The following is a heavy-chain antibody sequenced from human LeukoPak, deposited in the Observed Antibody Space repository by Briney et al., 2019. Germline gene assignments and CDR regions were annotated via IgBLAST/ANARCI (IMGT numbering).Heavy chain of an antibody. D-gene: IGHD3-10*01. CDR1: GGSISSSSYH. CDR3: ASRAPRLYYYGSGRSFDY. Sequence: SETLSLTCTVSGGSISSSSYHWGWIRQPPGKGLEWIGSIYYRGNTYYNPSLKSRITISVDTSKNQFSLKLSSVTATDTAMYYCASRAPRLYYYGSGRSFDYWGQGTLVTVSS. CDR2: IYYRGNT. V-gene: IGHV4-39*01. J-gene: IGHJ4*02.